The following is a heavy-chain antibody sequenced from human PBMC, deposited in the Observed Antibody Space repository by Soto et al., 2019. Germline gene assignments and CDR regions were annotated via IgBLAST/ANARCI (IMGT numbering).Heavy chain of an antibody. CDR2: INPSGGHT. CDR3: ARGGHVVVVTAAFDY. Sequence: QVQLMQSGAEVKKPGASVKVSCKASGNTFTNYYIHWVRQAPGQGLEWMGTINPSGGHTTYAQKFLGRATXPWDPSXXTLYMELTSLRSEDTAVYYCARGGHVVVVTAAFDYWGQGTLVTVSS. V-gene: IGHV1-46*01. J-gene: IGHJ4*02. CDR1: GNTFTNYY. D-gene: IGHD2-21*02.